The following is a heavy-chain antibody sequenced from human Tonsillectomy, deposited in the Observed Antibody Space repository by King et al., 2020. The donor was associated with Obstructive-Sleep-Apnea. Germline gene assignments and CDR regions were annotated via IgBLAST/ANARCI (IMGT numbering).Heavy chain of an antibody. Sequence: QLQESGPGLVKPSETLSLTCTVSGGSISSYYWGWIRQPPGKGLEWIGYIYYSGSTNYNPSLKSRVTISVDTSKNQFSLKLSSVTAADTAVYYCAREVTGGTDWFDPWGQGTLVTVSS. D-gene: IGHD5-18*01. CDR3: AREVTGGTDWFDP. CDR1: GGSISSYY. CDR2: IYYSGST. J-gene: IGHJ5*02. V-gene: IGHV4-59*01.